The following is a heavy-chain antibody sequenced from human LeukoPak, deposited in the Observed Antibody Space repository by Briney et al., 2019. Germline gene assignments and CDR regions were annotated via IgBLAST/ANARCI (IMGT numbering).Heavy chain of an antibody. V-gene: IGHV3-30*02. Sequence: GGSLRLSCAASGFTFSSYGMHWVRQAPGKGLEWVAFIRYDGSNKYYADSVKGRFTISRDNSKNTLYLQMNSLRAEDTAVYHCAKDFGGITIFGVVYYYYYYMDVWGKGTTVTVSS. D-gene: IGHD3-3*01. CDR2: IRYDGSNK. J-gene: IGHJ6*03. CDR3: AKDFGGITIFGVVYYYYYYMDV. CDR1: GFTFSSYG.